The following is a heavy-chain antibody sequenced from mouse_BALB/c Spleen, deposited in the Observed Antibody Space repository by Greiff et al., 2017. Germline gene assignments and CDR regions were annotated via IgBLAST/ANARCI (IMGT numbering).Heavy chain of an antibody. CDR1: GFTFSSFG. Sequence: DVKLVESGGGLVQPGGSRKLSCAASGFTFSSFGMHWVRQAPEKGLEWVAYISSGSSTIYYADTVKGRFTISRDNPKNTLFLQMTSLRSEDTAMYYCASPLLLRGAMDYWGQGTSVTVSS. CDR3: ASPLLLRGAMDY. CDR2: ISSGSSTI. J-gene: IGHJ4*01. D-gene: IGHD1-1*01. V-gene: IGHV5-17*02.